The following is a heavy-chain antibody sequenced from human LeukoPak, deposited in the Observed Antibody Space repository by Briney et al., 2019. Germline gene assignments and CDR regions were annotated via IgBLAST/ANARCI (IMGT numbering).Heavy chain of an antibody. V-gene: IGHV3-21*01. CDR3: ACPPSAGFLQWYPFDY. J-gene: IGHJ4*02. Sequence: GGSLRLSCAASGFTFSTYAMNWVRQAPGEGLEWVSSIGGSSTSLYYADSLKGRFTISRDNAKNSLYLHMNSLRAEDTAVYYCACPPSAGFLQWYPFDYWGQGTLVTVSS. CDR2: IGGSSTSL. D-gene: IGHD3-3*01. CDR1: GFTFSTYA.